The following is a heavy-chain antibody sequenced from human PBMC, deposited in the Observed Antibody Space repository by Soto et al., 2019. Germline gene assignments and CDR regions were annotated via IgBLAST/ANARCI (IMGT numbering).Heavy chain of an antibody. CDR2: IDWEDEK. D-gene: IGHD3-22*01. CDR3: ARLRVDTSGSHFDI. Sequence: SGPTLVKPTRTLRLNCSFWGSSLNTVTMCVSWIRQTPGKALEWLALIDWEDEKFYSASLKSRLTISSDTSKNQVVLTMTNMNPADTGTYYCARLRVDTSGSHFDIWGLRTMVPVSS. J-gene: IGHJ4*02. V-gene: IGHV2-70*12. CDR1: GSSLNTVTMC.